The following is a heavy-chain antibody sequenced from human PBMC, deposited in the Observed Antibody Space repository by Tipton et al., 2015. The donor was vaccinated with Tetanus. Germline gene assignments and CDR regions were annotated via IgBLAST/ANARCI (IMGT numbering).Heavy chain of an antibody. V-gene: IGHV5-51*01. D-gene: IGHD7-27*01. Sequence: QLMQSGAELKKPGESLEISCQASGLTFDTYWIAWVRQVPGKGLEWMGIIYPGDSDTRYSPSFQGRVTISADKSISTAYLQWSSLQASDTAMYYCARRLGPYAGDQIWHFDLWGRGTLVTVSS. J-gene: IGHJ2*01. CDR1: GLTFDTYW. CDR3: ARRLGPYAGDQIWHFDL. CDR2: IYPGDSDT.